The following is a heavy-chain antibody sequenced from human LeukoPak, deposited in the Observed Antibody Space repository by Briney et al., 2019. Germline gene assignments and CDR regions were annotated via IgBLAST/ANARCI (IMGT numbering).Heavy chain of an antibody. Sequence: GGSLRLSCATSGFNFTTYEMNWVRQAPGKGLEWVSYITSSGDIKTYADPVKGRFTMSRDDAKNSVYLQMNSLRPEDTAVYYCARDIYGDEDFDYWGQGTLVSVSS. V-gene: IGHV3-48*03. CDR1: GFNFTTYE. CDR2: ITSSGDIK. D-gene: IGHD3-10*01. CDR3: ARDIYGDEDFDY. J-gene: IGHJ4*02.